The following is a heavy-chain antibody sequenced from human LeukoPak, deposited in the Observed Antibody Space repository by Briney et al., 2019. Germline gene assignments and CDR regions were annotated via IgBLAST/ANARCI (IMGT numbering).Heavy chain of an antibody. CDR2: ISWDGRST. D-gene: IGHD3-22*01. CDR1: GFSFDDYT. CDR3: TKTRQKFFYDSGGYYFDH. V-gene: IGHV3-43*01. Sequence: PGGSLRLSCAASGFSFDDYTMHWVRQAPGKGLEWVSHISWDGRSTKYADSVRGRFTISRDTSKNSLFLQMNSLRTEDTALYYCTKTRQKFFYDSGGYYFDHWGRGTLVTVSS. J-gene: IGHJ4*02.